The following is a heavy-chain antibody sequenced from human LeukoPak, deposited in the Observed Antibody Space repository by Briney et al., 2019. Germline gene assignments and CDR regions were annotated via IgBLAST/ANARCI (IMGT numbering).Heavy chain of an antibody. CDR1: GGSISSYY. CDR3: ARYNRPGRKGKNYYYYYYMDV. CDR2: IYYSGST. V-gene: IGHV4-59*01. Sequence: SETLSLTCTVSGGSISSYYRSWIRQPPGKGLEWIGYIYYSGSTNYNPSLKSRVTISVDTSKNQFSLKLSSVTAADTAVYYCARYNRPGRKGKNYYYYYYMDVWGKGTTVTVSS. D-gene: IGHD1-14*01. J-gene: IGHJ6*03.